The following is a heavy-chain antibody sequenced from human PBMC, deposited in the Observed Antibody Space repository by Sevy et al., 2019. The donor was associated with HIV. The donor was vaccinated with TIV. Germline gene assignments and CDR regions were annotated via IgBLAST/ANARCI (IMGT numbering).Heavy chain of an antibody. CDR1: GITFYSHA. Sequence: GGSLRLSCVASGITFYSHAMSWVRQAPGKGLEWVSAISGSSAITYYADSVKGRFTISRDNSRNTLYLQMNSLRAEDTAVYYCAKDLGYCSSVDCYKSLGEYYYSMDVWGQGTTVTVSS. CDR3: AKDLGYCSSVDCYKSLGEYYYSMDV. D-gene: IGHD2-2*02. V-gene: IGHV3-23*01. CDR2: ISGSSAIT. J-gene: IGHJ6*02.